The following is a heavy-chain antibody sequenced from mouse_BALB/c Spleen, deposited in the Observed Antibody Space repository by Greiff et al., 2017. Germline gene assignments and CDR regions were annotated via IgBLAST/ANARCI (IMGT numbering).Heavy chain of an antibody. Sequence: EVMLVESGGGLVQPGGSLRLSCATSGFTFTDYYMSWVRQPPGKGLEWLGFIRNKANGYTTEYSASGQGRFTISRDNSQSILYLQMKTLRAEDSATYYCAGDGPYWCFDDWGAGTTVTVSS. CDR3: AGDGPYWCFDD. J-gene: IGHJ1*01. CDR2: IRNKANGYTT. V-gene: IGHV7-3*02. CDR1: GFTFTDYY.